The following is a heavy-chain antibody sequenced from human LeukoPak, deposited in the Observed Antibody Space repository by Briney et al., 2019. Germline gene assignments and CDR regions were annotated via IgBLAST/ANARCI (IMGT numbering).Heavy chain of an antibody. Sequence: GGSLRLSCTASGFTFGDYAMSWVRQAPGKGLEWVGFIRSKAYGGTTEYAASVKGRFTISRDDSKSIAYLQMNSLKTEDTAVYYCARFNYYDSSGYYYVGYWGQGTLVTVSS. J-gene: IGHJ4*02. CDR2: IRSKAYGGTT. D-gene: IGHD3-22*01. V-gene: IGHV3-49*04. CDR3: ARFNYYDSSGYYYVGY. CDR1: GFTFGDYA.